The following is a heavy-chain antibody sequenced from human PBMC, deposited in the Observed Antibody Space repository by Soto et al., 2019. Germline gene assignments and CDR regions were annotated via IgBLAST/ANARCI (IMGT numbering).Heavy chain of an antibody. CDR1: GYTFTSYY. Sequence: QVQLVQSGAEVKKPGASVKVSCKASGYTFTSYYMHWVRQAPGQGLEWMGIINPSGGSTSYAQKCQGRVTMTRXXSXSXXYMELSSLRSEDTAVYYCASSSMVRGVIQYYGMDVWGQGTTVTVSS. D-gene: IGHD3-10*01. V-gene: IGHV1-46*03. CDR2: INPSGGST. J-gene: IGHJ6*02. CDR3: ASSSMVRGVIQYYGMDV.